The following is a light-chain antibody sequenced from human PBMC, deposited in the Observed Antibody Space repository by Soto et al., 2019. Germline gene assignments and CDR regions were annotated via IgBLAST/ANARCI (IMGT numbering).Light chain of an antibody. CDR3: QHFKSFPIT. Sequence: AIQLTQSPSSLSASVGDRVTITCRASQGISTLLAWYQQKPGKAPKVLIYEPSLLQSGVPSRFSGSGSGTDFTLTISSLQPEDFATYYCQHFKSFPITFGQGTRLEIK. J-gene: IGKJ5*01. CDR1: QGISTL. V-gene: IGKV1-13*02. CDR2: EPS.